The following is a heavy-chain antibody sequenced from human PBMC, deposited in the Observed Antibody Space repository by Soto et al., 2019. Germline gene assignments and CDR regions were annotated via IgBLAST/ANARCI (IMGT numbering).Heavy chain of an antibody. CDR1: GFTFSSYG. Sequence: GGSLRLSCAASGFTFSSYGMHWVRQAPGKGLEWVAVISYDGSNKYYADSVKGRFTISRDNSKNTLYLQMNSLRAEDTAVYYCAKDRSGGDHYYRIDVWGQGTTVTVSS. J-gene: IGHJ6*02. CDR3: AKDRSGGDHYYRIDV. CDR2: ISYDGSNK. D-gene: IGHD2-21*02. V-gene: IGHV3-30*18.